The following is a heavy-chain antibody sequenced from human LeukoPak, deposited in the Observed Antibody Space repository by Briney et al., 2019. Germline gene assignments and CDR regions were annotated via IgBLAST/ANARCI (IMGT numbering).Heavy chain of an antibody. Sequence: GGSLRLSCAASGFTFSSYGMHWVRQAPGKGLEWVAFIRYDGSNKYYADSVKGRFTISRDNSKNTLYLQMNSLRAEDTAVYYCARAHDFWSGYRYWGQGALVTVSS. V-gene: IGHV3-30*02. CDR3: ARAHDFWSGYRY. J-gene: IGHJ4*02. D-gene: IGHD3-3*01. CDR2: IRYDGSNK. CDR1: GFTFSSYG.